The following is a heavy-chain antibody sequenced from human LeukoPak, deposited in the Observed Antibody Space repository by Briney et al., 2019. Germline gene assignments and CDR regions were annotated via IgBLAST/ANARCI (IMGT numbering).Heavy chain of an antibody. CDR3: ARAANLNYYYFYMDG. CDR1: SGSISSSDYF. Sequence: SETLSLTCTVSSGSISSSDYFWGCVRQPPGKGLEWIGSIFYNGNAYYNPSLQSRVTISVATSKNHFSLKLTSVTAADTAVYYCARAANLNYYYFYMDGWGKGTTVTVSS. J-gene: IGHJ6*03. D-gene: IGHD1-14*01. V-gene: IGHV4-39*07. CDR2: IFYNGNA.